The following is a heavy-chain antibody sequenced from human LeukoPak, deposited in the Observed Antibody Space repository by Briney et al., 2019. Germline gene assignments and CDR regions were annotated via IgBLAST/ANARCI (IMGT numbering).Heavy chain of an antibody. CDR3: ARDHLPLTTVVTRAAGWFDP. Sequence: GGSLRLSCAASGFTFSSYAMHWVRQAPGKGLEYVSAISSNGGSTYYANSVKGRFTISRDNSKNTLYLQMGSLRAEDMAVYYWARDHLPLTTVVTRAAGWFDPWGQGTLVTVSS. D-gene: IGHD4-23*01. CDR1: GFTFSSYA. J-gene: IGHJ5*02. V-gene: IGHV3-64*01. CDR2: ISSNGGST.